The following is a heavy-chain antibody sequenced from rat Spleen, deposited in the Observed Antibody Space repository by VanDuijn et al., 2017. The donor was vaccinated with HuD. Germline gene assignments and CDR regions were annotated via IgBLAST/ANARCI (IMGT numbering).Heavy chain of an antibody. CDR1: GYSITSNYR. J-gene: IGHJ1*01. CDR2: INSAGST. Sequence: EVQLQESGPGLVKPSQSLSLTCSVTGYSITSNYRWNWIRNFPGNKLEWMAYINSAGSTVYNPSLTSRISITRDTSKNQFFLQCNSVTTEDTATYYCARSDSSYTPGYFDFWGPGTMVTVSS. V-gene: IGHV3-3*01. CDR3: ARSDSSYTPGYFDF. D-gene: IGHD1-2*01.